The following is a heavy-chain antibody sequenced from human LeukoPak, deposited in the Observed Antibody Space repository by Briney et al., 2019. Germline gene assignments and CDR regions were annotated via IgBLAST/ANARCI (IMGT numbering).Heavy chain of an antibody. CDR1: GFTFSSFG. D-gene: IGHD5-24*01. J-gene: IGHJ4*02. V-gene: IGHV3-30*02. Sequence: GGSLRLSCAASGFTFSSFGVHWVRQSPGKGLEWVAFIQFDGFDKYYADSVKGRFTISRDNSKNRLYLQMNSLRADDTAVYFCAKGGRYGYNYDFWGQGTLVTVSS. CDR2: IQFDGFDK. CDR3: AKGGRYGYNYDF.